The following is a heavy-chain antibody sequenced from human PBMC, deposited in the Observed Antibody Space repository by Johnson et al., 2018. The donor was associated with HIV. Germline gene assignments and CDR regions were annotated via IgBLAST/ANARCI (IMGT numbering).Heavy chain of an antibody. CDR2: ISYDGSNK. Sequence: GVVQPGRSLRLSCAASGFTFSSYGMHWVRQAPGKGLEWVAVISYDGSNKNYADSVKGRFTISRDNSKNTLYLQLNNLRAEDTAVYYCARGAFLKVYVSDDAFDIWGQGTMVTVSS. D-gene: IGHD2-8*01. J-gene: IGHJ3*02. CDR1: GFTFSSYG. CDR3: ARGAFLKVYVSDDAFDI. V-gene: IGHV3-30*03.